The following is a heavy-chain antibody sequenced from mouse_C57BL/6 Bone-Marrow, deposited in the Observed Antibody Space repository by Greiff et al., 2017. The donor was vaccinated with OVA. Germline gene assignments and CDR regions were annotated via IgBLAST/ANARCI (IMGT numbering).Heavy chain of an antibody. CDR1: GFTFSDYG. CDR3: EVVGNAY. D-gene: IGHD1-1*01. V-gene: IGHV5-17*01. CDR2: ISSGSSTI. Sequence: EVKVVESGGGLVKPGGSLKLSCAASGFTFSDYGMHWVRQAPEKGLEWVAYISSGSSTIYYADTVKGRFTISRDNAKNTLFLQMTSLRSENTAMYYCEVVGNAYWGQGTLVTVSA. J-gene: IGHJ3*01.